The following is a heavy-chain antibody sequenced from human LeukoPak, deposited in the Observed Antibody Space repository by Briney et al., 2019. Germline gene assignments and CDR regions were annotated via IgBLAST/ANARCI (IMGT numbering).Heavy chain of an antibody. Sequence: PGRSLRLSCAASGFTFSSYAMHWVRQAPGKGLEWVAVISYDGSNKYYADSVKGRFTISRDNSKNTLYLQMNSLRAEDTAVYYCARDSRSLYYFDYWGQGTLVTVSS. CDR1: GFTFSSYA. V-gene: IGHV3-30-3*01. CDR2: ISYDGSNK. J-gene: IGHJ4*02. CDR3: ARDSRSLYYFDY.